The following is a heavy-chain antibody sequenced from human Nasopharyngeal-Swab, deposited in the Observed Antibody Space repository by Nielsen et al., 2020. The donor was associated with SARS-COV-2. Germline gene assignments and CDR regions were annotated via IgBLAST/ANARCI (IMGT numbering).Heavy chain of an antibody. CDR3: AKEGYYVGYFDL. Sequence: SLKISCAASGFTFDDYAMHWVRQAPGKGLEWVSGISWNSGSIGYADSVKGRFTISRDNAKNSLYLQMNSLRAEDTALYYCAKEGYYVGYFDLWGRGTLVTVSS. J-gene: IGHJ2*01. V-gene: IGHV3-9*01. CDR2: ISWNSGSI. CDR1: GFTFDDYA. D-gene: IGHD3-22*01.